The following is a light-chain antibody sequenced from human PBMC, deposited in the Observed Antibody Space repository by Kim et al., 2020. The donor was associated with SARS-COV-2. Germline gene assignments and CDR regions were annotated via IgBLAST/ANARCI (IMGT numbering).Light chain of an antibody. CDR2: DAS. V-gene: IGKV3-11*01. CDR1: QSVSSY. CDR3: QQRSNWPPYT. Sequence: LSPGERATLSCRASQSVSSYLAWYQQKPGQALRLLIYDASNRATGIPARFSGSGSGTDFTLTISSLEPEDFAVYYCQQRSNWPPYTFGQGTKLEI. J-gene: IGKJ2*01.